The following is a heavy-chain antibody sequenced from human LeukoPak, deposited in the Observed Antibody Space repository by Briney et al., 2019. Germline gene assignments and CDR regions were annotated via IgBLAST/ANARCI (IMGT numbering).Heavy chain of an antibody. CDR3: ARADSYGSGSYYYYGMDV. CDR2: ISSSSSYI. D-gene: IGHD3-10*01. J-gene: IGHJ6*02. CDR1: GFTFSSYS. Sequence: GGSLRLSCAASGFTFSSYSMNWVRQAPGKGLEWVSSISSSSSYIYYADSVKGRFTVSRDNAKNSLYLQMNSLRAEDTAVYYCARADSYGSGSYYYYGMDVWGQGTTVTVSS. V-gene: IGHV3-21*01.